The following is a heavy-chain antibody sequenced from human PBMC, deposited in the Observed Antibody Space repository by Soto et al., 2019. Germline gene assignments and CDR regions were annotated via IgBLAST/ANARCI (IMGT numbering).Heavy chain of an antibody. CDR3: ARISQYNYDFDH. CDR1: GFSLSNAKVG. V-gene: IGHV2-26*01. D-gene: IGHD1-20*01. J-gene: IGHJ4*02. CDR2: ILSNDEK. Sequence: QVTLKESGPVLVKPTETLTLTCTVSGFSLSNAKVGVTWIRQPPGKALEWLAHILSNDEKSYTTSLKSRLTISNDTSKGQVVLTMTNVDPVDTATYFCARISQYNYDFDHWGQGTLVTVSS.